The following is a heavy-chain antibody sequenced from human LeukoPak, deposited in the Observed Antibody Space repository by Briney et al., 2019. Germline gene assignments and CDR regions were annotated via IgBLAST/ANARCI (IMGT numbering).Heavy chain of an antibody. V-gene: IGHV4-39*01. J-gene: IGHJ6*03. CDR2: IYYTGST. CDR1: GGSISSTSYY. D-gene: IGHD6-6*01. Sequence: SETLSLTCAVSGGSISSTSYYWGWIRQPPGKGLEWIGTIYYTGSTDLNPSLRSRVTISVDTSRNQFSLKLSSATAADTAVYYCASGFRGSIAADYYFYYYMDVWGKGTTVTVSS. CDR3: ASGFRGSIAADYYFYYYMDV.